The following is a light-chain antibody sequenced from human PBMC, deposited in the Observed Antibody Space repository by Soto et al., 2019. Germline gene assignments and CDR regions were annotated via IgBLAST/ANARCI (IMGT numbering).Light chain of an antibody. CDR3: HQANSVPFA. J-gene: IGKJ5*01. V-gene: IGKV1-12*01. CDR2: AAS. Sequence: DIQMTQSPSSVSASVGDRVTITCRASQGLSSWLAWYQQKPGKAPTLLISAASSLQSGVPSGFSGSGSGTDFTLTISSLQPEDFATYYCHQANSVPFAFGQGTRLEIK. CDR1: QGLSSW.